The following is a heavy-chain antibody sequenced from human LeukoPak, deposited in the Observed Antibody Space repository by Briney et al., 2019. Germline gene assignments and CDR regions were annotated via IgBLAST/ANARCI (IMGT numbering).Heavy chain of an antibody. CDR2: IYYSGST. D-gene: IGHD3-22*01. CDR3: ARSSGHYYDSSGSVDY. J-gene: IGHJ4*02. CDR1: GGSIGSYY. V-gene: IGHV4-59*01. Sequence: PSETLSLTCTVSGGSIGSYYWSWIRQPPGKGLEWIGYIYYSGSTNYNPSLKSRVTISVDTFKNQFSLKLSSVTAADTAVYYCARSSGHYYDSSGSVDYWGQGTLVTVSS.